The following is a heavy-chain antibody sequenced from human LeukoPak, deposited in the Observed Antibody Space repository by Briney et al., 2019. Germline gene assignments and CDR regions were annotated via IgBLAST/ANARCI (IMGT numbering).Heavy chain of an antibody. CDR2: IYYSGST. D-gene: IGHD4-11*01. CDR1: GGSISSGGYY. CDR3: ARAKIDYSNFPSFDY. J-gene: IGHJ4*02. Sequence: SETLSLTCTVSGGSISSGGYYWSWIRQPPGKGLEWIGYIYYSGSTNYNPSLKSRVTISVDTSKNQFSLKLSSVTAADTAVYYCARAKIDYSNFPSFDYWGQGTLVTVSS. V-gene: IGHV4-61*08.